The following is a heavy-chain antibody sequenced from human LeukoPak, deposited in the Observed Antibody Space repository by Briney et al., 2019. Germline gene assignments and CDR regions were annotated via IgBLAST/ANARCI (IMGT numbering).Heavy chain of an antibody. CDR3: AELGITMIGGV. CDR1: GFTFSSYA. J-gene: IGHJ6*04. Sequence: GSLRLSCAASGFTFSSYAMNWVRQAPGRGLEWVSYIGPSGTAIYYADSVKGRFTISRDNAKNSLYLQMNSLRAEDTAVYYCAELGITMIGGVWGKGTTVTISS. D-gene: IGHD3-10*02. V-gene: IGHV3-48*03. CDR2: IGPSGTAI.